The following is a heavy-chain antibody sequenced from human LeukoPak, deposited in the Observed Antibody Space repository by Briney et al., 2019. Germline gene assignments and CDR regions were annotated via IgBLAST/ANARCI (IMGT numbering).Heavy chain of an antibody. CDR2: ISGSGGST. CDR1: GFTFSSYA. Sequence: PGGSLRLSCAASGFTFSSYAMSWVRQAPGRGLEWVSAISGSGGSTYYADSVKGRFTISRDNSKNTLYLQMNSLRAEDTAIYYCAKDQRAMVRGVLDYWGQGTLVTVSS. D-gene: IGHD3-10*01. J-gene: IGHJ4*02. CDR3: AKDQRAMVRGVLDY. V-gene: IGHV3-23*01.